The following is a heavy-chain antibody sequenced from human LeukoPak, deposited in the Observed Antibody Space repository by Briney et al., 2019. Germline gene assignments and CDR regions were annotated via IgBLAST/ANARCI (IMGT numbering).Heavy chain of an antibody. CDR3: STQPRRYCSSTSCYTGDY. V-gene: IGHV4-39*07. CDR2: INHSGST. CDR1: GGSISSSSYY. Sequence: SETLSLTCTVSGGSISSSSYYWGWIRQPPGKGLEWIGEINHSGSTNYNPSLKSRVTISVDTSKNQFSLKLSSVTAADTAVYYCSTQPRRYCSSTSCYTGDYWGQGTLVTVSS. J-gene: IGHJ4*02. D-gene: IGHD2-2*02.